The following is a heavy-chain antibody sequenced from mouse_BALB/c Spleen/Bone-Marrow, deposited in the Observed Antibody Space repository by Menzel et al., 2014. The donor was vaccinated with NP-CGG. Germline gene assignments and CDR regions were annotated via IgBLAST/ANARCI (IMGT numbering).Heavy chain of an antibody. CDR3: AREDITTVVEMDY. CDR2: ILPGSGNT. Sequence: VQLQQSGAELMKPGASVKISCKATGYTFSSYWIEWVKQRPGHGLEWIGEILPGSGNTNYNEKFKGKATFTADTSSNXXXXXXXXLTSEDSAVYYCAREDITTVVEMDYWGQGTSVTVSS. CDR1: GYTFSSYW. V-gene: IGHV1-9*01. J-gene: IGHJ4*01. D-gene: IGHD1-1*01.